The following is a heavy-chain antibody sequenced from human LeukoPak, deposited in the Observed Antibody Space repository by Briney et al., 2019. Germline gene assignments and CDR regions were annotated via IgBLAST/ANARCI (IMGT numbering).Heavy chain of an antibody. J-gene: IGHJ4*02. CDR2: IFPGDSDS. CDR1: GYCFTSYW. D-gene: IGHD1-1*01. V-gene: IGHV5-51*01. Sequence: GESLQISSKGFGYCFTSYWIGWVRQLPGKGLEWMGIIFPGDSDSNYSPSFQGQVTISVDKSISTAYLEWSSLKASDTAMYYCARMRELEFEEYYFDSWGQGTLVTVSS. CDR3: ARMRELEFEEYYFDS.